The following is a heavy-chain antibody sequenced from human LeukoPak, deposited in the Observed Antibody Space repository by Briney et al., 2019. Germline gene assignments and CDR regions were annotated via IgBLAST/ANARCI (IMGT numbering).Heavy chain of an antibody. Sequence: GGSLRLSCAASGFTFSSYGMNWVRQAPGKGLEWVSYISSSGSATYYADSVRGRFTVSRDNAKNSLSLQMNSLRAEDTAVYYCARVRAAYYYGMDVWGRGTTVTVSS. J-gene: IGHJ6*02. CDR1: GFTFSSYG. CDR2: ISSSGSAT. V-gene: IGHV3-48*04. CDR3: ARVRAAYYYGMDV.